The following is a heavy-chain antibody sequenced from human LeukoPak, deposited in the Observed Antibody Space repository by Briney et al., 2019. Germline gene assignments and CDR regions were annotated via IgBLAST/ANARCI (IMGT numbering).Heavy chain of an antibody. D-gene: IGHD6-13*01. CDR1: GYTFTDYY. V-gene: IGHV1-2*02. J-gene: IGHJ4*02. Sequence: SVTVSCKASGYTFTDYYMHWVRQAPGQGLEGVGWISAYNGNTNYAQKLQGRVTMTRDMTTSTVYMELSRLRSEDAAVYYCATLQGGSSWGPPEYWGQGTLVTVSS. CDR2: ISAYNGNT. CDR3: ATLQGGSSWGPPEY.